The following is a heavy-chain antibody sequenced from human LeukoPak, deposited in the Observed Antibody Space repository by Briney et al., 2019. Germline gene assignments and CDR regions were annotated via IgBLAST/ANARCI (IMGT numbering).Heavy chain of an antibody. Sequence: GGSLRLSCAASGFTFSSYSMNWVRQAPGKGLEWVPYISSSSSTIYYADSVKGRFTISRDNAKNSLYLQMNSLRDEDTAVYYCARDYYYGSGTYSMDVWGQGTTVTVSS. D-gene: IGHD3-10*01. CDR2: ISSSSSTI. J-gene: IGHJ6*02. V-gene: IGHV3-48*02. CDR1: GFTFSSYS. CDR3: ARDYYYGSGTYSMDV.